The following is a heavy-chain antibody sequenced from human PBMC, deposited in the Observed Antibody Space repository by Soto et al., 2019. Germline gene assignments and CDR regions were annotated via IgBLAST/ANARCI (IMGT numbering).Heavy chain of an antibody. CDR2: IYYSGST. CDR1: GGSISSSSYY. J-gene: IGHJ4*02. CDR3: AIYDSSGYYPN. D-gene: IGHD3-22*01. V-gene: IGHV4-39*02. Sequence: SETLSLTCTVSGGSISSSSYYWGWIRQPPGKGLEWIGNIYYSGSTYYNPSLKSRVTISVDTSKNHFSLRLTSVTAADTAVYYCAIYDSSGYYPNWGQGTLVTVSS.